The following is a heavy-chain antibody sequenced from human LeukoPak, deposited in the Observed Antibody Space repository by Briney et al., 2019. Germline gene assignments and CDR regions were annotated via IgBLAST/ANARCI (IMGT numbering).Heavy chain of an antibody. Sequence: ASVKVSCKASGYTFTSYGISWVRQAPGQGLEWMGWISAYNGNTNYAQKLQGRVTMTTDTSTSTAYMELRSLRSEDMAVYYCARATYYYDSSGYHSLSYFDYWGQGTLVTVSP. D-gene: IGHD3-22*01. CDR3: ARATYYYDSSGYHSLSYFDY. J-gene: IGHJ4*02. CDR1: GYTFTSYG. V-gene: IGHV1-18*03. CDR2: ISAYNGNT.